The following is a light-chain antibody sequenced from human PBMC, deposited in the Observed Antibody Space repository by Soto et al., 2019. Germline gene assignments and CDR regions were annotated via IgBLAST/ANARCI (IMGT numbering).Light chain of an antibody. CDR2: EVS. J-gene: IGLJ3*02. CDR1: SSDVGGYNY. Sequence: QSALTQPASVSGSPGQSITISCTGTSSDVGGYNYVSWYQQHPGKAPKLMIYEVSNRPSGVSKRVSGSKSGNTASLTISGPQAEDEADYYCSSYTSSSTWVFGGGTKLTVL. V-gene: IGLV2-14*01. CDR3: SSYTSSSTWV.